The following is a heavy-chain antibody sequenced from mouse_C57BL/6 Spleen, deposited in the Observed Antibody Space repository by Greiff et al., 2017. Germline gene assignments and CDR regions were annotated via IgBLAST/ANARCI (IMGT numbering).Heavy chain of an antibody. J-gene: IGHJ1*03. CDR2: IHPNSGST. Sequence: QVQLQQPGAELVKPGASVKLSCKASGYTFTSYWMHWVKQRPGQGLEWIGMIHPNSGSTNYNEKFKSKAKLTVDKSSSTAYMQLSSLTSEDSAVYYCAREGGFTTVVPRYFDVWGTGTTVTVSS. CDR1: GYTFTSYW. V-gene: IGHV1-64*01. CDR3: AREGGFTTVVPRYFDV. D-gene: IGHD1-1*01.